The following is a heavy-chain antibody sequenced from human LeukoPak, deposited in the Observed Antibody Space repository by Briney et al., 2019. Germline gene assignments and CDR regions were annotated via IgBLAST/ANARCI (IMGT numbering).Heavy chain of an antibody. CDR3: ARGPADSYYYDSSGYYGNAFDI. J-gene: IGHJ3*02. V-gene: IGHV1-46*01. D-gene: IGHD3-22*01. Sequence: ASVKVSCKASGYTFTSYYMHWVRQAPGQGLEWMGIINPSGGSTSYAQKFQGRVTMTRDTSTSTVYMELSSLRSEDTAVYYCARGPADSYYYDSSGYYGNAFDIWGQGTMVTVSS. CDR1: GYTFTSYY. CDR2: INPSGGST.